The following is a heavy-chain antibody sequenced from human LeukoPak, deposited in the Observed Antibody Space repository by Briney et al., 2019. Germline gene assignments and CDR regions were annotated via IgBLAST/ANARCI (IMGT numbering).Heavy chain of an antibody. V-gene: IGHV1-18*01. CDR3: TRDVGITVADSFDP. J-gene: IGHJ5*02. D-gene: IGHD6-13*01. Sequence: ASVKVSCKASGYSSTNYGISWVRQAPGQGLEWMGWIHIYRGNTNYAQKFQGRVTMTTDTSTSTVYMEVRGLRSDDTAMYYCTRDVGITVADSFDPWGQGTLVTVSS. CDR1: GYSSTNYG. CDR2: IHIYRGNT.